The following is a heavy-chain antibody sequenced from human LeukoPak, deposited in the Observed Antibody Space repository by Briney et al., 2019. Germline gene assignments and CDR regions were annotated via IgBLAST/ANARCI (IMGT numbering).Heavy chain of an antibody. CDR1: GYTFTNYG. CDR2: ISTNSDIR. Sequence: GASVKVSCKASGYTFTNYGISWVRQATGQGLEWMGWISTNSDIRTYAQTLQGRFTMTTDTATTTAYMELNNRTFDDTAVYYCARNWVAMNNCFDPWGQGTPVTVSS. J-gene: IGHJ5*02. CDR3: ARNWVAMNNCFDP. D-gene: IGHD3-16*01. V-gene: IGHV1-18*01.